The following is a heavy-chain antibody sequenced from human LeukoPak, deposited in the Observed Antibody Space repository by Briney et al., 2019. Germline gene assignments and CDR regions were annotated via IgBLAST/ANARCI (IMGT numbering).Heavy chain of an antibody. CDR2: IRYDSTDK. Sequence: GGSLRLSCAASDFTFSIYGMRWVRQAPGKGLEWVAFIRYDSTDKFYADSVKGRFTISRDNSKNTLYLQMNSLRAEDTAVYYCARGTSSGYFQLYIDYWGQGTLVTVSS. CDR3: ARGTSSGYFQLYIDY. V-gene: IGHV3-30*02. J-gene: IGHJ4*02. D-gene: IGHD3-22*01. CDR1: DFTFSIYG.